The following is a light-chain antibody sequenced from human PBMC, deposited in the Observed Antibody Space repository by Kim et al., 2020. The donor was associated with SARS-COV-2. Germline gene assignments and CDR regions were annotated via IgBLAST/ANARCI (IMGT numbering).Light chain of an antibody. CDR3: QQYNHWPPEYT. Sequence: EIVMTPSPATLSVFPGERATLSCRASQSVGTNLAWYQQKLGQPPRLLIHGASTRATGIPARFSGGGSETDFTLTITSLQSEDFAVYYCQQYNHWPPEYTFGQGTKLEI. J-gene: IGKJ2*01. V-gene: IGKV3-15*01. CDR2: GAS. CDR1: QSVGTN.